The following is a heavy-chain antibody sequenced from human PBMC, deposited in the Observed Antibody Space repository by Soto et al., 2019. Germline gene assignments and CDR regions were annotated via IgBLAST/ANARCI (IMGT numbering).Heavy chain of an antibody. CDR2: IYYSGST. J-gene: IGHJ4*02. CDR3: ARRYGASFDY. D-gene: IGHD4-17*01. Sequence: ETLSLTCTVSGGSISSSSYYWGWIRQPPGKGLEWIGSIYYSGSTYYNPSLKSRVTISVDTSKNQFSLKLSSVTAADTAVYYCARRYGASFDYWGQGTLVTVSS. CDR1: GGSISSSSYY. V-gene: IGHV4-39*07.